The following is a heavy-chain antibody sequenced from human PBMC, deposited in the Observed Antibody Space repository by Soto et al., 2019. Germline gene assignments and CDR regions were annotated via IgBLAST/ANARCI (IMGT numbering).Heavy chain of an antibody. J-gene: IGHJ4*02. V-gene: IGHV3-23*01. CDR2: ISGRGGST. CDR1: GFTFRSYA. D-gene: IGHD3-9*01. Sequence: SGGSLRLSCAASGFTFRSYAMSWVRRAPGKGLEGVSAISGRGGSTYYADSVKGRFTISRDNSKNTLYLQMNSLRAEDTAVYYCAKDSSIYDILTGYYPDYFDYWGQGTLVTVSS. CDR3: AKDSSIYDILTGYYPDYFDY.